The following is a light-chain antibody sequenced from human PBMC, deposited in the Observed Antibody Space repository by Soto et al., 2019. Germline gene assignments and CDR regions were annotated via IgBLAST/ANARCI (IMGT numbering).Light chain of an antibody. CDR3: QQHGSSPPWT. J-gene: IGKJ1*01. Sequence: EIVLTQSPGTLSLSPGERATLSCRASQSVSSSHLAWYQQKPGQAPRLLIYGASSRATGIPDRFSGSGSGTDFTLTISRLEPEDFAVYYCQQHGSSPPWTFGQGTKVEIK. V-gene: IGKV3-20*01. CDR2: GAS. CDR1: QSVSSSH.